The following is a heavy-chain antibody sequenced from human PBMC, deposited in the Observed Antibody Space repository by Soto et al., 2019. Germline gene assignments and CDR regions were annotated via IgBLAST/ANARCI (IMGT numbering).Heavy chain of an antibody. V-gene: IGHV4-34*01. CDR3: ARGRTYRRTGNCRRDVFGP. Sequence: SQTLYLTCSAYGGSFGHYYWSWVRQPPGKGLAWIGDINPSGSTNYNPSLKGRVTLSIDTSKNQFSLELNSDTAADTAVYFCARGRTYRRTGNCRRDVFGPWGKGTLVTVSS. J-gene: IGHJ5*02. CDR1: GGSFGHYY. CDR2: INPSGST. D-gene: IGHD7-27*01.